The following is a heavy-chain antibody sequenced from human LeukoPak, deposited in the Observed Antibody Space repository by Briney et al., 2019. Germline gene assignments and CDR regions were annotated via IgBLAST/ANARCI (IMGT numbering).Heavy chain of an antibody. CDR2: IYYSGST. CDR3: ARNYYYYYMDV. Sequence: PSETLSLTCTVSGGSISSSSYYLGWIRQPPGKGLEWIGSIYYSGSTYYNPSLKSRVTISVDTSKNQFSLKLSSVTAADTAVYYCARNYYYYYMDVWGKGTTVTVSS. V-gene: IGHV4-39*01. CDR1: GGSISSSSYY. J-gene: IGHJ6*03.